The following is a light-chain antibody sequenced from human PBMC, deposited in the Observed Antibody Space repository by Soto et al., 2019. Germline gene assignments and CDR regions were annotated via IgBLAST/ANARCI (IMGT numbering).Light chain of an antibody. V-gene: IGLV2-23*03. Sequence: QSALTQPASVSGSPGQSITISCTGTSSDVGSYNLVSWYQQHPGKAPKLMIYEGSNRPSGVSNRFSGSKSGNTASLTISGLQAEDEADYYCCSYAGSSTFGFGGGTQLTVL. CDR2: EGS. J-gene: IGLJ3*02. CDR3: CSYAGSSTFG. CDR1: SSDVGSYNL.